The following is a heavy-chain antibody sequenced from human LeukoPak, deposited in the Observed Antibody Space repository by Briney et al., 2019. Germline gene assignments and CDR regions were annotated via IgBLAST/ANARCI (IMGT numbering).Heavy chain of an antibody. D-gene: IGHD2-2*01. J-gene: IGHJ4*02. V-gene: IGHV5-51*01. CDR3: ARLGTDIVVVPAAYDY. CDR2: IYPGDSDT. CDR1: GYSFTSYW. Sequence: GESLMISCKGSGYSFTSYWIGWVRQMPGKGLEWMGIIYPGDSDTRYSPSFQGQVTISADKSISTAYLQWSSLKASDTAMYYCARLGTDIVVVPAAYDYWGQGTLVTVSS.